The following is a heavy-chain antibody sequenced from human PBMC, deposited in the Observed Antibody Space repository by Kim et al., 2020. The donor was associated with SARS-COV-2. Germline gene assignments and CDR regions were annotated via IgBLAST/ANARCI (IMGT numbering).Heavy chain of an antibody. D-gene: IGHD6-13*01. Sequence: SETLSLTCAVSGGSISSSNWWSWVRQPPGKGLEWIGEIYHSGSTNYNPSLKSRVTISVDKSKNQFSLKLSSVTAADTAVYYCARGKQQLVHLVSGGMDVWGQGTTVTVSS. V-gene: IGHV4-4*02. CDR2: IYHSGST. CDR3: ARGKQQLVHLVSGGMDV. J-gene: IGHJ6*02. CDR1: GGSISSSNW.